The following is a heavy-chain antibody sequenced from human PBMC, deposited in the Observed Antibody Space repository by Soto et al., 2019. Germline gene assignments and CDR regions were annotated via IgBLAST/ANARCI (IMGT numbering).Heavy chain of an antibody. CDR2: IYYSGST. CDR1: GGSVSSGSYY. V-gene: IGHV4-61*01. J-gene: IGHJ6*02. D-gene: IGHD5-18*01. Sequence: TSETLSLTCTVSGGSVSSGSYYWSWIRQPPGKGLEWIGYIYYSGSTNYNPSLKSRVTISVDTSKNQFSLKLSSVTAADTAVYYCARDSSAMGNYYYYGMDVWGQGTTVTVSS. CDR3: ARDSSAMGNYYYYGMDV.